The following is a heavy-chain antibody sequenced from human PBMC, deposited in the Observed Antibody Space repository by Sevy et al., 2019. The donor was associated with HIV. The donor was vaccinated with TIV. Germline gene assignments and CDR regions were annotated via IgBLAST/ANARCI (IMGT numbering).Heavy chain of an antibody. J-gene: IGHJ4*02. V-gene: IGHV4-59*01. D-gene: IGHD3-22*01. CDR1: GGSISSYY. CDR3: ARSYKNYDSSGYYYDY. CDR2: IYYSGST. Sequence: SETLSLTCNVSGGSISSYYWSWIRQPPGKGLEWIGYIYYSGSTNYNPSLTSRVTISVDTSKNQFSLKLSSVTAADTAVYYCARSYKNYDSSGYYYDYWGQGTLVTVSS.